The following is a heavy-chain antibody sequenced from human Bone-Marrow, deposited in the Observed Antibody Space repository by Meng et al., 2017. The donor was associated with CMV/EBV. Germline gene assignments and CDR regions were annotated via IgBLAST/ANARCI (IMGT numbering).Heavy chain of an antibody. D-gene: IGHD3-10*01. CDR1: GFTFDDYA. J-gene: IGHJ4*02. V-gene: IGHV3-9*01. Sequence: SLKISCAASGFTFDDYAMHWVRQAPGKGLEWVSGISWNSGGIGYADSVKGRFTISRDNAKNSLYLQMNSLRAEDTALYYCAKGEVLLWFGELIYWGQGTLVTVSS. CDR3: AKGEVLLWFGELIY. CDR2: ISWNSGGI.